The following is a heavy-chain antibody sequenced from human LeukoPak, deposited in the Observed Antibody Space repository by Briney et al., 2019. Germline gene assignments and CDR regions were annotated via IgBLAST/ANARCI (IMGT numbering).Heavy chain of an antibody. D-gene: IGHD3-22*01. CDR2: LSGRSGSI. CDR1: GFTFTIYG. J-gene: IGHJ4*02. V-gene: IGHV3-48*02. CDR3: ARDFRYRDSSGYYSFDY. Sequence: GGSLRLSCAASGFTFTIYGMNWLRQAPGKGLEWVSYLSGRSGSIYYAESVKGRFTISRDNARNSLYLQMNSLRDEDTAVYYCARDFRYRDSSGYYSFDYWGQGTLVTVSS.